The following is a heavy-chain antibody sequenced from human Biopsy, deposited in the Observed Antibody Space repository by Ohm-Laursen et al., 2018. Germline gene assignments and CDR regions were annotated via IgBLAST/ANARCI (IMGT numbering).Heavy chain of an antibody. V-gene: IGHV4-59*01. J-gene: IGHJ6*02. D-gene: IGHD2-2*01. Sequence: GTLSLTCTVSGASIEDYYWTWIRQAPGKTLEWIASINYRGNTNYNPSLKSRVTMSAHTSTNQFSLKLTSVTAADTAVYYCARDKITYCTSTSCDYFGMDVWGQGTMVTVSS. CDR3: ARDKITYCTSTSCDYFGMDV. CDR2: INYRGNT. CDR1: GASIEDYY.